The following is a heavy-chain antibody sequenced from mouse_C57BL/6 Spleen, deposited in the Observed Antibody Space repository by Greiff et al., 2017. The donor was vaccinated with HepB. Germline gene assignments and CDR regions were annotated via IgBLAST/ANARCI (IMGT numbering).Heavy chain of an antibody. CDR3: ARSIGVVPTMDY. V-gene: IGHV1-26*01. CDR2: INPNNGGT. J-gene: IGHJ4*01. D-gene: IGHD1-1*01. Sequence: EVQLQQSGPELVKPGASVKISCKASGYTFTDYYMNWVKQSHGKSLEWIGDINPNNGGTSYNQKFKGKATLTVDKSSSTAYMELRSLTSEDSAVYYCARSIGVVPTMDYWGQGTSVTVSS. CDR1: GYTFTDYY.